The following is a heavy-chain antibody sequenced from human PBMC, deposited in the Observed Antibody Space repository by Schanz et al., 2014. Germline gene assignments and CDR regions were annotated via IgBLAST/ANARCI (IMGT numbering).Heavy chain of an antibody. CDR2: ISWNSGTI. CDR3: TKDKSQIAVAGLFDL. Sequence: VQLVESGGGVVQPGGSLRLSCAASGFTFSSHWMHWVRQDPGKGLEWVSVISWNSGTIGYADSVKGRFTISRDNAKNSLYLQMNSLRAEDTALYYCTKDKSQIAVAGLFDLWGQGTLVAVSS. J-gene: IGHJ4*02. D-gene: IGHD6-19*01. CDR1: GFTFSSHW. V-gene: IGHV3-9*01.